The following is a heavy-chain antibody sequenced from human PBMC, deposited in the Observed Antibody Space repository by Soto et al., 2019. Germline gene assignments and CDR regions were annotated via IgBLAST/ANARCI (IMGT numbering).Heavy chain of an antibody. J-gene: IGHJ3*02. V-gene: IGHV1-69*06. Sequence: ASVKVSCKASGGTFSSYAISWVRQAPGQGLEWMGWIIAISGNTNYAQKFQGRVTITADKSTSTAYMELRSLRSEDTAVYYCARVAGTFGITGIAPHANAFDIWGQGTMVTVSS. CDR3: ARVAGTFGITGIAPHANAFDI. D-gene: IGHD1-20*01. CDR2: IIAISGNT. CDR1: GGTFSSYA.